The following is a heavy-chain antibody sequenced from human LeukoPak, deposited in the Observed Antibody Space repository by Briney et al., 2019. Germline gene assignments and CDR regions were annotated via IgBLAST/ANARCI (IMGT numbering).Heavy chain of an antibody. CDR1: GYRFIGYS. V-gene: IGHV5-51*01. Sequence: GESLKISCKTSGYRFIGYSIGWVRQVPGKGLDWVGLIFPGDSETIYSPSFQGQVTISADKSISTAYLQWSSLKASDTAMYYCARLVEQWLVLSSRGFWFDPWGQGTLVTVSS. CDR3: ARLVEQWLVLSSRGFWFDP. D-gene: IGHD6-19*01. J-gene: IGHJ5*02. CDR2: IFPGDSET.